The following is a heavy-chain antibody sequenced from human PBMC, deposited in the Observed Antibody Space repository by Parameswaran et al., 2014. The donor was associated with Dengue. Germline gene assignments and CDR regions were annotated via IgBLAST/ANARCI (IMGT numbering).Heavy chain of an antibody. V-gene: IGHV1-69*02. J-gene: IGHJ6*02. Sequence: WARQAPGQGLEWMGRIIPILGIANYAQKFRGRVTITADKSTSTAYMELSSLRSEDTAVYYCARRVVATTDPYYYYYGMDVWGQGTTVTVSS. D-gene: IGHD5-12*01. CDR3: ARRVVATTDPYYYYYGMDV. CDR2: IIPILGIA.